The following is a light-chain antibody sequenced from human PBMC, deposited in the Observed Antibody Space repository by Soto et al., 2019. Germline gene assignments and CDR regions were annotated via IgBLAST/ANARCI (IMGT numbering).Light chain of an antibody. J-gene: IGLJ1*01. CDR3: AAWHDSLSIYV. V-gene: IGLV1-44*01. CDR2: ADN. Sequence: QSVLTQPPSASGTPGQRVAISCSGSSSSIGSNTVNWYQQLSGTAPRLLIYADNLRPSGVPDRFSGSKSGASAPLAISGLQSGDEADYYCAAWHDSLSIYVFGTGTKVTVL. CDR1: SSSIGSNT.